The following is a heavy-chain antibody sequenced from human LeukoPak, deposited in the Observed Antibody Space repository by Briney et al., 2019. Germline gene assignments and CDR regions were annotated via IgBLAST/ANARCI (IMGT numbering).Heavy chain of an antibody. V-gene: IGHV3-23*01. CDR3: AKQSSSTWFLDS. Sequence: PGGTLRLSCVASGFTFSTYDMSWVRQPPGKGLEWVSAMSGGGGTTYYADSLKGRLTISRDNSRNTLYLLLNTLRVEDTAVYYCAKQSSSTWFLDSWGQGTLVTVSS. CDR2: MSGGGGTT. CDR1: GFTFSTYD. J-gene: IGHJ4*02. D-gene: IGHD6-13*01.